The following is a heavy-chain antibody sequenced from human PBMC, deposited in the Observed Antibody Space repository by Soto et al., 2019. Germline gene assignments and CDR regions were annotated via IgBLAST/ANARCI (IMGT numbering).Heavy chain of an antibody. D-gene: IGHD3-22*01. V-gene: IGHV1-58*01. CDR1: GFTFTSSA. CDR2: IVVGSGNT. Sequence: QMQLVQSGPEVKKPGTSVKVSCKASGFTFTSSAVQWVRQARGQRLEWIGWIVVGSGNTNYAQKFQGRVTITRDMSKSTAYMELRSLRSEATAVYYCVAQQGSWYDSSGYSDWFDPWGQGTLVTVSS. J-gene: IGHJ5*02. CDR3: VAQQGSWYDSSGYSDWFDP.